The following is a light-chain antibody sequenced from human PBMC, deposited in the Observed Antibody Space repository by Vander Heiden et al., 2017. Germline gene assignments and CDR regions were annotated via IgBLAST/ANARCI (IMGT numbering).Light chain of an antibody. CDR3: QVWGVSSDHPVV. CDR1: NIATRS. J-gene: IGLJ2*01. Sequence: SYVLTQPPSASVPPGQTARISCGGHNIATRSLHWDRQKPGQAPVVVYDDNDWPSGIPERFSGSKSGNTATLTISRVEAGDEADYYCQVWGVSSDHPVVFGGGTKLTVL. V-gene: IGLV3-21*02. CDR2: DDN.